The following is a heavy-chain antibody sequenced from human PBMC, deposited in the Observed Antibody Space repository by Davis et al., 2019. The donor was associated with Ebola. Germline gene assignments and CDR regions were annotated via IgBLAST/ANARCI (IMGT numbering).Heavy chain of an antibody. Sequence: HTGGSLRLSCAASGFTFSSYWMHWVRQAPGKGLVWVSRINSDGSSTSYADSVKGRFTISRDNAKNTLYLQMNSLRAEDTAVYYCARDGRYYYGSGRPYYYYYYGMDVWGQGTTVTVSS. J-gene: IGHJ6*02. CDR2: INSDGSST. CDR1: GFTFSSYW. V-gene: IGHV3-74*01. D-gene: IGHD3-10*01. CDR3: ARDGRYYYGSGRPYYYYYYGMDV.